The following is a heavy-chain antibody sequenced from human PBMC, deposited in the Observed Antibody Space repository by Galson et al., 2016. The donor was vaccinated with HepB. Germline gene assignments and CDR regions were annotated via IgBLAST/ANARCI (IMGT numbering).Heavy chain of an antibody. CDR3: AREKIQLWPPAKNGMDV. CDR2: IYYSGAT. J-gene: IGHJ6*02. D-gene: IGHD1-1*01. Sequence: TLSLTCSVSGGSISSGTYYWNWIRQRPGKGLEWIGFIYYSGATYYNPSLKSRLTISIDKSKNQFSLRLNSVTAADTAVYYCAREKIQLWPPAKNGMDVWGQGTTVTVSS. V-gene: IGHV4-31*03. CDR1: GGSISSGTYY.